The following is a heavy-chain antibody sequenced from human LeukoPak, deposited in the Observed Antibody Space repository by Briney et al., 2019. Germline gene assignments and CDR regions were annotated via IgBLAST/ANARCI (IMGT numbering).Heavy chain of an antibody. CDR1: GGSISSYY. CDR2: INHSGST. D-gene: IGHD3-22*01. Sequence: ASETLSLTCTVSGGSISSYYWSWIRQPPGRGLEWIGEINHSGSTNYNPSLKSRVTISVDTSKKQFSLKLSSVTAADTAVYYCVTYYFDSSGPKKNYWGQGTLVTVSS. J-gene: IGHJ4*02. CDR3: VTYYFDSSGPKKNY. V-gene: IGHV4-34*01.